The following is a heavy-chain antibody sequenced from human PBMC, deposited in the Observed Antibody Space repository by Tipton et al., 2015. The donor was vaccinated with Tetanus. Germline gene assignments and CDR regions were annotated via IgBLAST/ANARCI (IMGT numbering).Heavy chain of an antibody. Sequence: TLSLTCAVSGGSISGGDYSWSWIRQTPGKGLEWIGEINHRGATSYNPSLKSRVAISMDTSKNQISLKLSSVTAADTAVYYCARRSYCSSSRCFDAFDLWGQGTMVTVSS. V-gene: IGHV4-30-2*02. CDR2: INHRGAT. D-gene: IGHD2-2*01. J-gene: IGHJ3*01. CDR1: GGSISGGDYS. CDR3: ARRSYCSSSRCFDAFDL.